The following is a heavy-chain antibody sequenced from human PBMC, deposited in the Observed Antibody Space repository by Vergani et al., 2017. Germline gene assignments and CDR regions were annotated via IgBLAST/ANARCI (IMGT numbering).Heavy chain of an antibody. V-gene: IGHV3-23*01. CDR2: ISGSGGST. D-gene: IGHD3-10*01. CDR3: TTAWGLYYLHGEYFQY. J-gene: IGHJ1*01. Sequence: EVQLLESGGDLVQPGGSLRLSCAASGFTFNHYAMNWVRQAPGKGLEWVSGISGSGGSTYYAGSVKGRFTISRDNSKNTLFLQMNSLKDEDTAVYYCTTAWGLYYLHGEYFQYWGRGNLVSVSS. CDR1: GFTFNHYA.